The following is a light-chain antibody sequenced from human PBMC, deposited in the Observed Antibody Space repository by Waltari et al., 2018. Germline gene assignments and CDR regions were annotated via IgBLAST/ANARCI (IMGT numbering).Light chain of an antibody. CDR3: QYYGDSPNT. V-gene: IGKV3-20*01. CDR2: SAS. J-gene: IGKJ2*01. CDR1: QYIDF. Sequence: EIVLTQSPGTLSLSPGDTATLSCRATQYIDFLAWYQQKPGQPPRLLLFSASTRATGIPDRFSGRGFGTDFTLTISRLEPEDFAVYYCQYYGDSPNTFGQGTKL.